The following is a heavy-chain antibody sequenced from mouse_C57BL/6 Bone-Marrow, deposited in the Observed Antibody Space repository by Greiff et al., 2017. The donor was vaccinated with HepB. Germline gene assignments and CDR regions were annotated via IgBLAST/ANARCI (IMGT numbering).Heavy chain of an antibody. V-gene: IGHV1-4*01. CDR2: INPSSGYT. J-gene: IGHJ3*01. Sequence: QVQLKQSGAELARPGASVKMSCKASGYTFTSYTMHWVKQRPGQGLEWIGYINPSSGYTKYNQKFKDKATLTADKSSGTAYMQLSSLTSEDSAVYYCASPSWFAYWGQGTLVTVSA. CDR1: GYTFTSYT. CDR3: ASPSWFAY.